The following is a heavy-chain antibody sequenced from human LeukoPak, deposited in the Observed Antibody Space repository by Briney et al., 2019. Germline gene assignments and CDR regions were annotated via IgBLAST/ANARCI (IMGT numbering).Heavy chain of an antibody. V-gene: IGHV1-8*01. CDR1: GYRFTSYD. CDR2: MNPNSGNT. CDR3: AREHSSGRRNRLDY. Sequence: GASVKVSCKASGYRFTSYDLNWVRQATGQGFEWMGWMNPNSGNTGYAQKFQGRVTMTRNTSISTAYMELRSLRSDDTAVYYCAREHSSGRRNRLDYWGQGTLVTVSS. J-gene: IGHJ4*02. D-gene: IGHD6-19*01.